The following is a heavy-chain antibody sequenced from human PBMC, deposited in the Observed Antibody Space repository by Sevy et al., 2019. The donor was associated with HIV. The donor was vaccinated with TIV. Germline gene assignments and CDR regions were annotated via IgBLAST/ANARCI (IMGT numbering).Heavy chain of an antibody. J-gene: IGHJ5*02. Sequence: SETLSLTCTVSGGSITSLYWNWIRQPPGKGLEWIANIYYNGHINYNPSLKRRVPLSLDTSKNQFSLRLSSVTAADTAMYYSACVNARGRGCSWGQGTLVTVSS. D-gene: IGHD6-19*01. CDR3: ACVNARGRGCS. V-gene: IGHV4-59*08. CDR2: IYYNGHI. CDR1: GGSITSLY.